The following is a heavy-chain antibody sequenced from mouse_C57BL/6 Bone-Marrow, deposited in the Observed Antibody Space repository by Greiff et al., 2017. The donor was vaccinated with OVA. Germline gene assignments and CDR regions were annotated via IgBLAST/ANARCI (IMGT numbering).Heavy chain of an antibody. J-gene: IGHJ4*01. CDR3: ARHPWAMDY. Sequence: EVKLVESGGDLVKPGGSLQLSCAASGFTFSSYGMSWVRQTPDKRLEWVATISSGGSYTYYPASVKGRFTISRDNAKNTLYLQMSCLKSDDTAMYYCARHPWAMDYWGQGTSVTVSS. V-gene: IGHV5-6*02. CDR2: ISSGGSYT. CDR1: GFTFSSYG.